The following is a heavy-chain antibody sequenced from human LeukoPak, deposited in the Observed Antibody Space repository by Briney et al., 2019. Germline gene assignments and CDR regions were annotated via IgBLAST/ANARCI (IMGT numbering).Heavy chain of an antibody. D-gene: IGHD6-19*01. CDR1: GLIFNNAW. CDR3: TTIAVAGTEGFHY. J-gene: IGHJ4*02. CDR2: IKSKPDGGTT. V-gene: IGHV3-15*01. Sequence: PGGSLRPSCAASGLIFNNAWMSWVRQAPGKGLEWVGRIKSKPDGGTTDYAAAVKGRFTISRDDSKTTLFLQMNSLKTEDTAVYYCTTIAVAGTEGFHYWGQGTLVTVSS.